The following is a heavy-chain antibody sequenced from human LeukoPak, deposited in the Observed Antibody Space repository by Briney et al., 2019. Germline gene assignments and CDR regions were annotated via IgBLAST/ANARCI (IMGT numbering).Heavy chain of an antibody. CDR2: INRDGSKN. J-gene: IGHJ3*01. Sequence: GGSLRLSCAASEFTFGSYWMTWVRQAPGKGLEWVANINRDGSKNHFVDSVKGRFTISRDNAKNFLYLQMSSLRAEDTAVYFCARDSSPYCGDDCYFDAFDLWGQGTMVTVSS. V-gene: IGHV3-7*03. CDR3: ARDSSPYCGDDCYFDAFDL. D-gene: IGHD2-21*02. CDR1: EFTFGSYW.